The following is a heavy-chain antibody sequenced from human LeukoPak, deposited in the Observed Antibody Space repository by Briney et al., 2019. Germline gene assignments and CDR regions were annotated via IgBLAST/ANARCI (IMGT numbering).Heavy chain of an antibody. CDR2: IYYSGST. J-gene: IGHJ4*02. Sequence: SETLSLTCTVSGGSISSYYWSWIRQPPGKGLEWIGYIYYSGSTNYNPSLKSRVTISVDTSKNQFSLKLSSVTAADTAVYYCAREGLDSSSGYYFIDYWGQGTLVTVSS. CDR1: GGSISSYY. D-gene: IGHD3-22*01. CDR3: AREGLDSSSGYYFIDY. V-gene: IGHV4-59*01.